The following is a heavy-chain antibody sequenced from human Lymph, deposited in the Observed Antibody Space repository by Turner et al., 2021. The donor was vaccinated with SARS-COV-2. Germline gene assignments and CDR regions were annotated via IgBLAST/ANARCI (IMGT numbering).Heavy chain of an antibody. V-gene: IGHV1-24*01. J-gene: IGHJ6*02. CDR2: FDPEDGNT. CDR1: GYTLTELS. Sequence: QVQLVQSGAEVKKPGASVKVSCKVSGYTLTELSMHWVRQAPGKGLEWMGGFDPEDGNTIYAQKFQGRVTMTEDTSTDTAYMELSSLRSEETAVYYCATDRSSGWPHYYYYTMDVWGQGTTVTVSS. CDR3: ATDRSSGWPHYYYYTMDV. D-gene: IGHD6-19*01.